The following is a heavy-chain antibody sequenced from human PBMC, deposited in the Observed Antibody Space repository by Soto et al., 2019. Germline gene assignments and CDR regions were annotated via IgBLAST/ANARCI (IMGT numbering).Heavy chain of an antibody. J-gene: IGHJ4*02. V-gene: IGHV3-33*01. CDR2: IWYDGSNK. D-gene: IGHD3-22*01. CDR3: ARVAYYYDRSGYFY. Sequence: GGSLRLSCAAPEFTFSSYGMHWVRQAPGKGLEWVAVIWYDGSNKYYADSVKGRFTISRDNSKNTLYLQMNSLRAEDTAVYYCARVAYYYDRSGYFYWGQGTLVTGSS. CDR1: EFTFSSYG.